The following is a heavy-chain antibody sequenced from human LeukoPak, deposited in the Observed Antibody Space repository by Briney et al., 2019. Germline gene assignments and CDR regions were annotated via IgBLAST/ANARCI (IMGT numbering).Heavy chain of an antibody. CDR1: GGSVNSGSYY. CDR3: ARHQRQDAFDI. J-gene: IGHJ3*02. V-gene: IGHV4-39*01. CDR2: IYSDGST. Sequence: SETLSLTCTVSGGSVNSGSYYWAWNRQPPGKGLEYIVSIYSDGSTYYNPSPKSRVTVSVDTSKNEFSLRLSSVTAADTAVYYCARHQRQDAFDIWGQGTMVTVSS.